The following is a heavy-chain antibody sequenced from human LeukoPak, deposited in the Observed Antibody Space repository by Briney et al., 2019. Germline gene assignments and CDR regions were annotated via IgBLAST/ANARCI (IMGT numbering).Heavy chain of an antibody. J-gene: IGHJ4*02. CDR2: ISGGGDST. CDR3: ARIVSGDYFDF. CDR1: GFTFSSSA. D-gene: IGHD3-10*01. Sequence: GGSLRLSCAASGFTFSSSAMTWVRQAPGKGLEWVSSISGGGDSTSYADSVKGRFTISRDNSKNTLYLQMNSLRAEDTALYYCARIVSGDYFDFWGQGSLVTVSS. V-gene: IGHV3-23*01.